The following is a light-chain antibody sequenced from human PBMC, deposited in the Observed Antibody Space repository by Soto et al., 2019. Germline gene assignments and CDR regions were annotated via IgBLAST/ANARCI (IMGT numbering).Light chain of an antibody. CDR3: SSYTSSSTSV. J-gene: IGLJ1*01. CDR2: EVI. V-gene: IGLV2-14*01. CDR1: SSDAGGYNY. Sequence: QSVLTQPASVSGSPGQSITISCTGTSSDAGGYNYVSWYQQHPGKAPKLMIYEVINRPSGVSNRFSGSKSGNTASLTISRLQAEDEADYYCSSYTSSSTSVFGTGTKVTVL.